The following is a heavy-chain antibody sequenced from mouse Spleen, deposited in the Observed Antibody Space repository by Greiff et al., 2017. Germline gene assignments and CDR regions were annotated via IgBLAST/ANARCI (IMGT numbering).Heavy chain of an antibody. CDR2: ISYDGSN. CDR1: GYSITSGYY. CDR3: ASYGSSWEFAY. Sequence: ESGPGLVKPSQSLSLTCSVTGYSITSGYYWNWIRQFPGNKLEWMGYISYDGSNNYNPSLKNRISITRDTSKNQFFLKLNSVTTEDTATYYCASYGSSWEFAYWGQGTLVTVSA. J-gene: IGHJ3*01. D-gene: IGHD1-1*01. V-gene: IGHV3-6*01.